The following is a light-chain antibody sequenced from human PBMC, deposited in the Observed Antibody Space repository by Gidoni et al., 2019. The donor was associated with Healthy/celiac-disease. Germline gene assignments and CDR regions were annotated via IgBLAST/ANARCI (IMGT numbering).Light chain of an antibody. J-gene: IGKJ2*03. CDR2: WAS. V-gene: IGKV4-1*01. CDR1: QSVLYSTNNKND. Sequence: DIVMTQPPDSLAVSLGERATINCKSSQSVLYSTNNKNDLAWYQQKPGQPPKVLIYWASTRESGVPDRFSSNRSVTDFTLTFSSPQADDVAVYFCQQYYRTPLSFGLGTKLEIK. CDR3: QQYYRTPLS.